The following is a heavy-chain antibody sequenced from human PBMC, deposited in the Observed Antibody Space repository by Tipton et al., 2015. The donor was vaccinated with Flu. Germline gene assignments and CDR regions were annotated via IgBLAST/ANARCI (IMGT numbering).Heavy chain of an antibody. CDR1: GGSFSGYY. D-gene: IGHD2-2*01. V-gene: IGHV4-34*01. CDR2: INHSGST. J-gene: IGHJ1*01. CDR3: ARGGDIVVVPAALEYFQH. Sequence: LRLSCAVYGGSFSGYYWSWIRQPPGKGLEWIGEINHSGSTNYDPSLKSRVTISVDTSKNQFSLKLSSVTAADTAVYYCARGGDIVVVPAALEYFQHWGQGTLVTVSS.